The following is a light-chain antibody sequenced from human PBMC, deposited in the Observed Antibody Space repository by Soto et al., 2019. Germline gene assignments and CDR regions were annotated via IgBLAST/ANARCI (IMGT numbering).Light chain of an antibody. CDR1: SSDAGGFNY. CDR3: SSYTSTSTPL. Sequence: QSALTQPASVSGSPGQSITISCTGTSSDAGGFNYVSWYQQHPGKAPKLMIYEVTNRPSGVSNRFSGSKSGNTASLTISGLQADDEADYYCSSYTSTSTPLFGGGTKLTVL. CDR2: EVT. V-gene: IGLV2-14*01. J-gene: IGLJ2*01.